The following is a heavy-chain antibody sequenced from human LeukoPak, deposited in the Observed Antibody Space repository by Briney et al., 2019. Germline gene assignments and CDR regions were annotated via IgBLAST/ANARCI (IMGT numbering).Heavy chain of an antibody. CDR2: IYPGDSDT. Sequence: GESLKISCKGSGYSFTSYWIGWVRQMPGKGLEWMGIIYPGDSDTRHSPSFQGQVTISADKSISTAYLQWSSLKASDTAMYYCASRRGGSRTDNYFDYWGQGTLVTVSS. V-gene: IGHV5-51*01. CDR3: ASRRGGSRTDNYFDY. D-gene: IGHD1-26*01. CDR1: GYSFTSYW. J-gene: IGHJ4*02.